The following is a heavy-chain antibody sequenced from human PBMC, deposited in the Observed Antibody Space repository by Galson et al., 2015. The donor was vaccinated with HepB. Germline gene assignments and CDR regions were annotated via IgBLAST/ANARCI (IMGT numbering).Heavy chain of an antibody. D-gene: IGHD3-22*01. J-gene: IGHJ3*02. V-gene: IGHV5-10-1*01. CDR3: ARHLRPTYDSSGYYYAVVDAFDI. CDR1: GYSFTSYW. Sequence: QSGAEVKKPGESLRISCKGSGYSFTSYWISWVRQMPGKGLEWMGRIDPSDSYTNYSPSFQGHVTISADKSISTAYLQWSSLKASDTAMYYCARHLRPTYDSSGYYYAVVDAFDIWGQGTMVTVSS. CDR2: IDPSDSYT.